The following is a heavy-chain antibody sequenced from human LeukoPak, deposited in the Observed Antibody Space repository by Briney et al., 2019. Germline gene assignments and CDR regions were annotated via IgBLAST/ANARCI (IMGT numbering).Heavy chain of an antibody. CDR1: GDSISSGNY. J-gene: IGHJ4*02. Sequence: SETLSLTCTVSGDSISSGNYWGWIRQPPGKGLEWIGSFYHSGSTSYNPSLKSRVTMSVDTFENQFSLKLTSVTAADTAVYYCARDYYDSSGSFSGFDYWGQGTLVTVSS. CDR3: ARDYYDSSGSFSGFDY. D-gene: IGHD3-22*01. CDR2: FYHSGST. V-gene: IGHV4-38-2*02.